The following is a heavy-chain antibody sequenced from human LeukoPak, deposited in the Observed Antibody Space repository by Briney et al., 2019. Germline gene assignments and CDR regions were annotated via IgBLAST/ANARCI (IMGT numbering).Heavy chain of an antibody. Sequence: GSSVKVSCKASGGTFSSYAISWVRQAPGQGLEWMGRIIPILGIANYAQKFQGRVTITADKSTSTAYMELSSLRSEDTAVYYCARVLYCSGGSCYSGEHYYYGMDVWGQGTTVTVSS. V-gene: IGHV1-69*04. CDR1: GGTFSSYA. D-gene: IGHD2-15*01. CDR3: ARVLYCSGGSCYSGEHYYYGMDV. CDR2: IIPILGIA. J-gene: IGHJ6*02.